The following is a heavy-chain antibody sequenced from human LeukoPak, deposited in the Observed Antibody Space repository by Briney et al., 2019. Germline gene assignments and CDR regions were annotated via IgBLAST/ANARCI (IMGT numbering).Heavy chain of an antibody. CDR3: ARDRSALRFDY. CDR1: GFTFSSYE. CDR2: ISSSGSTI. Sequence: GGSLRLSCAASGFTFSSYEMNWVRQAPGKGLEWVSYISSSGSTIYYADSVKGRFTISRDNAKNSLYLQMNSLRAEDTAVYYCARDRSALRFDYWGQGTLVTVSS. D-gene: IGHD2-21*02. V-gene: IGHV3-48*03. J-gene: IGHJ4*02.